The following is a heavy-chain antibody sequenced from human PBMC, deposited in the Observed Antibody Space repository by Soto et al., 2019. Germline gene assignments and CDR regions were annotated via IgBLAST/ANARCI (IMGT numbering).Heavy chain of an antibody. Sequence: SATLSLTCTVSGGSVSSSSYYWGWVRQPPGKGLEWIGSVYYSGSTYYNPSLKSRVTISVDTSKNQFSLKLSSVTAADTAVYYCARLGPSEKQLGVRYFDLWGRGTLVTLSS. J-gene: IGHJ2*01. CDR1: GGSVSSSSYY. D-gene: IGHD6-6*01. V-gene: IGHV4-39*01. CDR2: VYYSGST. CDR3: ARLGPSEKQLGVRYFDL.